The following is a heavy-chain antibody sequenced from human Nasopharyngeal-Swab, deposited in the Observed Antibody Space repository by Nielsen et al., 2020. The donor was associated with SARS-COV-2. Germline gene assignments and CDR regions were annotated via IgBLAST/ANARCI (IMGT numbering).Heavy chain of an antibody. CDR2: ISYDGSNK. J-gene: IGHJ6*02. CDR1: GFTFSSYG. Sequence: GESLKISCAASGFTFSSYGMHWVRQAPGKGLEWVAVISYDGSNKYYADSVKGRFTISRGNSKNTLYLQMNSLRAEDTAVYYCAKDQRGGAKDYYYYGMDVWGQGTTVTVSS. D-gene: IGHD1-26*01. V-gene: IGHV3-30*18. CDR3: AKDQRGGAKDYYYYGMDV.